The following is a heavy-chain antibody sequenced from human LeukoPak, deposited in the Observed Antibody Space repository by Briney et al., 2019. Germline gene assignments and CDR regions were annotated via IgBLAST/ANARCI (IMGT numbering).Heavy chain of an antibody. CDR3: AVGLGTFDY. J-gene: IGHJ4*02. CDR1: GGSFSGYY. Sequence: SETLSLTCAVYGGSFSGYYWSWIRQPPGKGLEWIGSIYYSGSTYYNPSLKSRVTISVDTSKNQFSLKLSSVTAADTAVYYCAVGLGTFDYWGQGTLVTVSS. CDR2: IYYSGST. D-gene: IGHD7-27*01. V-gene: IGHV4-34*01.